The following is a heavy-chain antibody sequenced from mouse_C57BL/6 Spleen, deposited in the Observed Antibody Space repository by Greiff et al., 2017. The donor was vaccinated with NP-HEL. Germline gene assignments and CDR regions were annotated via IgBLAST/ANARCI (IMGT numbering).Heavy chain of an antibody. CDR3: ARLTGSSYFDY. CDR2: ISSGSSTI. D-gene: IGHD4-1*01. CDR1: GFTFSDYG. J-gene: IGHJ2*01. V-gene: IGHV5-17*01. Sequence: EVQVVESGGGLVKPGGSLKLSCAASGFTFSDYGMHWVRQAPEKGLEWVAYISSGSSTIYYADTVKGRFTISRDNAKNTLFLQMTSLRSEDTAMYYCARLTGSSYFDYWGQGTTLTVSS.